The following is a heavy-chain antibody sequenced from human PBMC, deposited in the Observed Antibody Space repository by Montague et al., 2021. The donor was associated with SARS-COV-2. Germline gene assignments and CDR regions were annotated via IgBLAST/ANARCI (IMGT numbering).Heavy chain of an antibody. CDR3: ARPVHDNSPDRAFDV. Sequence: SETLSLTCTVSGDSITSSRYNWGWIRQPPGKGLDWIGSIHYSEATYYNPSLKSRLTISVDTSKNHFSLKLTSVTASDPAVYYCARPVHDNSPDRAFDVWGQGTMVTVSS. V-gene: IGHV4-39*02. J-gene: IGHJ3*01. CDR1: GDSITSSRYN. D-gene: IGHD3-22*01. CDR2: IHYSEAT.